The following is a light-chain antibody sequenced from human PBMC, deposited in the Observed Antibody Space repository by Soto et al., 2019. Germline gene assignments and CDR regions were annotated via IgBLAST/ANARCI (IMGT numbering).Light chain of an antibody. Sequence: QSALTQPASVSGSLGQSITISCTGTSSDVGYYDYVSWYQQHPGKAPKLMIYEVTNRPSGISNRSSGSKSGNTASLTISGLQAEDEADYYCLSYTTSSTYVFGAGTKLTVL. V-gene: IGLV2-14*01. CDR3: LSYTTSSTYV. CDR1: SSDVGYYDY. J-gene: IGLJ1*01. CDR2: EVT.